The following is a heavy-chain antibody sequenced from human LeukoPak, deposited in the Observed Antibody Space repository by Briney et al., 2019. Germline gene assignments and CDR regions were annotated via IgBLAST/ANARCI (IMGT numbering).Heavy chain of an antibody. D-gene: IGHD2-2*01. CDR3: ARRGTTGFDP. CDR1: GFTFNSYW. V-gene: IGHV3-74*01. J-gene: IGHJ5*02. Sequence: GGSLRLSCAASGFTFNSYWMHWVRQAPGKGLVWVSRIKTDGSSTSYADSVKGRFTTSRDNAKNTLYLQMNSLRAEDTAVYYCARRGTTGFDPWGHGTLVTVSS. CDR2: IKTDGSST.